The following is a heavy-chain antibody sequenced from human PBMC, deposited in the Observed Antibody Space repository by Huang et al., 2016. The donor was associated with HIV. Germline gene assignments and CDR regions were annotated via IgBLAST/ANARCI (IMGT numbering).Heavy chain of an antibody. D-gene: IGHD3-9*01. J-gene: IGHJ6*03. V-gene: IGHV1-69*13. Sequence: QVHLVQSGAEVKKPGSSVRVSCTASGGSFKISGISWVRQAPGQGLEWLGGIPPMLRRAKYAQRMSGIVTMPARESTTTVYMDRTSLRPEDTAVYYCASGASYEIWTPYYSGWHYSMDVWGEGTTVTVSS. CDR1: GGSFKISG. CDR2: IPPMLRRA. CDR3: ASGASYEIWTPYYSGWHYSMDV.